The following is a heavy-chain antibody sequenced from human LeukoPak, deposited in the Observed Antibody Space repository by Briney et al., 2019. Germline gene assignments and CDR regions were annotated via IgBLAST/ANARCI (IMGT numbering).Heavy chain of an antibody. V-gene: IGHV3-72*01. CDR1: GFTFSDHY. CDR2: IKNEANSYTT. Sequence: GGSLRLSCAASGFTFSDHYMDWVRQAPGKGLEWVGRIKNEANSYTTQYAASVKGRFTISRDDSKNSLYLQMNSLKTEDTAVYYCARGSSGVTISSYGMDVWGKGTTVTVSS. D-gene: IGHD3-9*01. J-gene: IGHJ6*04. CDR3: ARGSSGVTISSYGMDV.